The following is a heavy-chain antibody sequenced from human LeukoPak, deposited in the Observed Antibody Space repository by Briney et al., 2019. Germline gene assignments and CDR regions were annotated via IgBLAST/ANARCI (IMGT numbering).Heavy chain of an antibody. D-gene: IGHD5-12*01. CDR3: ARDLLSIVATGIGFDS. CDR2: IKQDGSEI. J-gene: IGHJ4*02. CDR1: GFTFRRYS. V-gene: IGHV3-7*01. Sequence: GGSLRLSCVASGFTFRRYSMSWVRQAPGKGLEWVANIKQDGSEIYYVDSVKGRFTISRDNAKNSLYLQMNSLRAEDSAVYYCARDLLSIVATGIGFDSWGQGTLVTVSS.